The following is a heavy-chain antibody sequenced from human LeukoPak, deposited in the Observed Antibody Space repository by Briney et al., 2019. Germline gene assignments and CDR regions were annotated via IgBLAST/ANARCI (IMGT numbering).Heavy chain of an antibody. V-gene: IGHV4-59*01. Sequence: SETLSLTCTVSGGSISSYYWSWIRQPPGKGLEWIGYIYYSGSTNYNPSLKSRATISVDTSKNQFSLKLSSVTAADRAVYYCARGGYSYGNYYYYYMDVWGKGTTVTVSS. CDR3: ARGGYSYGNYYYYYMDV. CDR1: GGSISSYY. CDR2: IYYSGST. J-gene: IGHJ6*03. D-gene: IGHD5-18*01.